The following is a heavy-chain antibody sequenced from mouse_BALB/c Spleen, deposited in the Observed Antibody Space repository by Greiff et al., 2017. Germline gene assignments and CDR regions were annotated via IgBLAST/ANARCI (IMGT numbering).Heavy chain of an antibody. D-gene: IGHD1-1*01. CDR2: ISSGSSTI. J-gene: IGHJ3*01. V-gene: IGHV5-17*02. CDR3: AIITTVVGEFAY. Sequence: EVKLMESGGGLVQPGGSRKLSCAASGFTFSSFGMHWVRQAPEKGLEWVAYISSGSSTIYYADTVKGRFTISRDNPKNTLFLQMTSLRSEDTAMYYCAIITTVVGEFAYWGQGTLVTVSA. CDR1: GFTFSSFG.